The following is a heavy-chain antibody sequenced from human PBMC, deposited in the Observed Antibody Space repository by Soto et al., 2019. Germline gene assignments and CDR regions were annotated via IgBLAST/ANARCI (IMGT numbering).Heavy chain of an antibody. V-gene: IGHV1-69*13. CDR2: IIPIFGRS. D-gene: IGHD6-13*01. CDR3: AILPEIGLEYSSSWYLHDY. CDR1: GGTFSSYA. Sequence: GASVKVSCKASGGTFSSYAISWVRQAPGQGLEWMGGIIPIFGRSNYAQKFQGRVTITADESTSTAYMELSSLRSEDTAVYYCAILPEIGLEYSSSWYLHDYWGQGTLVTVSS. J-gene: IGHJ4*02.